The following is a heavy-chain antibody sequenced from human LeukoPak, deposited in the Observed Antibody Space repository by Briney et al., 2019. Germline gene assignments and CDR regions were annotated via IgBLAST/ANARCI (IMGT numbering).Heavy chain of an antibody. CDR2: IIPIFGTA. Sequence: ASVKLSCKASGGTFSSYSISWVRQAPGQGLEWMGGIIPIFGTANYAQKFQGRVTITGDESTSTAYMELSSLRSEDTAVYYCARGLIAAAGTYYYYGMDVWGKGTTVTVSS. D-gene: IGHD6-13*01. CDR1: GGTFSSYS. V-gene: IGHV1-69*13. J-gene: IGHJ6*04. CDR3: ARGLIAAAGTYYYYGMDV.